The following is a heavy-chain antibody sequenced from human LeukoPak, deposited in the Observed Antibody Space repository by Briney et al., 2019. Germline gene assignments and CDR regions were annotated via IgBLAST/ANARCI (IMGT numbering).Heavy chain of an antibody. CDR3: AKAAKQWLVSSFDY. Sequence: GGSLRLSCAASGFTFDDYAMHWVRQAPGKCLEWVSGISWNSGSIGYADSVKGRFTISRDNAKNSLYLQMNSLRAEDTALYYCAKAAKQWLVSSFDYWGQGTLVTVSS. CDR1: GFTFDDYA. V-gene: IGHV3-9*01. CDR2: ISWNSGSI. J-gene: IGHJ4*02. D-gene: IGHD6-19*01.